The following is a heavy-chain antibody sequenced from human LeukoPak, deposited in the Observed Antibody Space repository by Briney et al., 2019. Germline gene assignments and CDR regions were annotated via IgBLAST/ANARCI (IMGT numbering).Heavy chain of an antibody. CDR1: GGSIGSYY. CDR2: IYTSGST. J-gene: IGHJ3*02. D-gene: IGHD3-22*01. CDR3: ARVKRATMIVDAFDI. Sequence: SETLSLTCTVSGGSIGSYYWNWIRQPAGKELEWIGRIYTSGSTNYNPSLKSRVTMSVDTSKNQFSLKLSSVTAADTAVYYCARVKRATMIVDAFDIWGQGTMVTVSS. V-gene: IGHV4-4*07.